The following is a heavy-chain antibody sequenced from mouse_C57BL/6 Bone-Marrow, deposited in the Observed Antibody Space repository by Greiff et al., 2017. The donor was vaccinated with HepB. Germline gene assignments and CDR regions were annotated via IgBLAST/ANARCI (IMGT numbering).Heavy chain of an antibody. CDR3: ARDYYGPWFAY. V-gene: IGHV1-76*01. D-gene: IGHD1-2*01. J-gene: IGHJ3*01. CDR1: GYTFTDYY. CDR2: IYPGSGNT. Sequence: SGAELVRPGASVKLSCKASGYTFTDYYINWVKQRPGQGLEWIARIYPGSGNTYYNEKFKGKATLTAEKSSSTAYMQLSSLTSEDSAVYFCARDYYGPWFAYWGQGTLVTVSA.